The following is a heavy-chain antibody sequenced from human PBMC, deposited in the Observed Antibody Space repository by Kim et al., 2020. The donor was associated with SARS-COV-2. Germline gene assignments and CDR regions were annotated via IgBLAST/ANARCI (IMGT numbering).Heavy chain of an antibody. J-gene: IGHJ4*02. CDR1: GFTFNRYW. Sequence: GGSLRLSCVVSGFTFNRYWMTWVRQAPGKGLEWVTNLNEDGTERYYVDSVRGRFTISRDNAENSLYLRMENLRAEDTGVYYCASSIEAAGAFDYWGQGTLVAVSS. D-gene: IGHD6-13*01. CDR3: ASSIEAAGAFDY. CDR2: LNEDGTER. V-gene: IGHV3-7*01.